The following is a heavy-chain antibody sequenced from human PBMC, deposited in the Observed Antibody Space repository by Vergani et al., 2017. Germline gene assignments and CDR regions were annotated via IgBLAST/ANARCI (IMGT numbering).Heavy chain of an antibody. CDR3: AKAPVVVIPGEFDY. J-gene: IGHJ4*02. Sequence: EVQLLESGGGLVQPGGSLRLSCAASGFTFSSYAMSWVRQAPGEGLEWVSAISGSGGSTYYADSVKGRFTITRGNAKNTLYLQMNSLRAEDTAVYYCAKAPVVVIPGEFDYWGQGTLVTVSS. CDR2: ISGSGGST. V-gene: IGHV3-23*01. CDR1: GFTFSSYA. D-gene: IGHD2-21*01.